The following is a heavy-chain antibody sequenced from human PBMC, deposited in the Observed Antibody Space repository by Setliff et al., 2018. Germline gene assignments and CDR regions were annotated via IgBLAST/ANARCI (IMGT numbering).Heavy chain of an antibody. D-gene: IGHD3-3*02. CDR2: FFHTGNT. Sequence: SETLSLTCTVSGYSISSGYYWGWIRQPTGKGLEWLGSFFHTGNTYYNPSLESRVTISVDTSNNQFSLKLSSVTAADTAVYYCARHLWGRYMAESSDYLDYWGQGSLVTVSS. CDR3: ARHLWGRYMAESSDYLDY. CDR1: GYSISSGYY. J-gene: IGHJ4*02. V-gene: IGHV4-38-2*02.